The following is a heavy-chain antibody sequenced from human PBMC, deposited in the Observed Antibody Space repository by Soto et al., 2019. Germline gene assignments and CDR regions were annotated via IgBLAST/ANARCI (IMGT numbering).Heavy chain of an antibody. CDR2: VYSSGAT. Sequence: SETLSLTCTVSGGSISSYYWSWIRRPPGKGLEWLGYVYSSGATNYNPSLKSRVTISVDTSKNQFSLKLTSVTAADTAVYYCARHPAYCSGGICHTDYWGQGTLVTVSS. J-gene: IGHJ4*02. CDR3: ARHPAYCSGGICHTDY. V-gene: IGHV4-59*08. CDR1: GGSISSYY. D-gene: IGHD2-15*01.